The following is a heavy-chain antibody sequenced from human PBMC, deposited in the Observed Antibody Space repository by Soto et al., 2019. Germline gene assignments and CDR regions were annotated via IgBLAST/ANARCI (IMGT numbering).Heavy chain of an antibody. V-gene: IGHV4-30-2*01. Sequence: PSETLSLTCAVSGGSLSSSAYSWSWIRQPPGKGLEWIGFIYQSGSTYYNPSLKSRVTMSLDRPKSQFSLKLSSVTAADTAVYYCARELLFYDSDGFSWDDAFDIWGQGTMVTVSS. D-gene: IGHD3-22*01. CDR3: ARELLFYDSDGFSWDDAFDI. J-gene: IGHJ3*02. CDR2: IYQSGST. CDR1: GGSLSSSAYS.